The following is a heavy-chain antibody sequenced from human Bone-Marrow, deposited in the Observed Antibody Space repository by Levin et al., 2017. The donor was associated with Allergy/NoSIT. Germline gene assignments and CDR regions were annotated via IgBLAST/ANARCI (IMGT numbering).Heavy chain of an antibody. D-gene: IGHD5-12*01. CDR2: INYSGST. CDR3: ARDVSGYKFPLQYYYGLDV. Sequence: PSETLSLTCSVSGASLSSHGSYWNWIRQTPGKGLEWIGYINYSGSTNSNPSLTSRVNISVDTSKNEFSLKLESLTAAATAVYYCARDVSGYKFPLQYYYGLDVWGQGTTVTVS. J-gene: IGHJ6*02. CDR1: GASLSSHGSY. V-gene: IGHV4-61*08.